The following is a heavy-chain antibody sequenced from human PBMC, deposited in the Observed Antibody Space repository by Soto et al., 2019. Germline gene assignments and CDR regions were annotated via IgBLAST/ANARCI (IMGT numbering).Heavy chain of an antibody. D-gene: IGHD3-22*01. V-gene: IGHV3-72*01. CDR3: AREAYYDCSGAIDY. Sequence: EVQLVESGGGLVQPGGSLRLSCAASGFTFSDHYMDWVRQAPGKGLGWVGRTRNKANSYTTEYAASVKGRFTISRDDSKNSLYLQMNSLKTEDTAVYYCAREAYYDCSGAIDYWGQGTLVTVSS. J-gene: IGHJ4*02. CDR1: GFTFSDHY. CDR2: TRNKANSYTT.